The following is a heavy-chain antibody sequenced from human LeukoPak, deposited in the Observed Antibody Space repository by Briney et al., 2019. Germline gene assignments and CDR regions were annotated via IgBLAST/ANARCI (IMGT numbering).Heavy chain of an antibody. Sequence: PGGSLRLSCAASGFTLSGYAMSWVRQPPGKGLEWVSGNSGGGDNTDYADSVKGRFTISRDNSKNTLYLQMNSLRAEDTAVYYCAKAGYYYDSSGYYQENWGQGTLVTVSS. D-gene: IGHD3-22*01. CDR2: NSGGGDNT. CDR1: GFTLSGYA. V-gene: IGHV3-23*01. CDR3: AKAGYYYDSSGYYQEN. J-gene: IGHJ4*02.